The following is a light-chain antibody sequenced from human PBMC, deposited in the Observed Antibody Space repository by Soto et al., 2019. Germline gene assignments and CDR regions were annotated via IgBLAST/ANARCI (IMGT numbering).Light chain of an antibody. Sequence: EIVLTQSPGTLSLSPGERATLSCRASQSVSSSYLAWYQQKPGQAPRLLIYGASSRATGIPDRFSGRGSGTDFTHTSSRLEPEDCAVDDCQQYGSAPRTFGQGTKVEIK. CDR3: QQYGSAPRT. CDR2: GAS. J-gene: IGKJ1*01. V-gene: IGKV3-20*01. CDR1: QSVSSSY.